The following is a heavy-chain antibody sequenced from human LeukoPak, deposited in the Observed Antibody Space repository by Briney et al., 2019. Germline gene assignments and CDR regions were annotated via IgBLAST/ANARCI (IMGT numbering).Heavy chain of an antibody. D-gene: IGHD3-22*01. CDR3: AIHYYDTKDAFDI. Sequence: ASVKVSCKASGYTFSNYAMHWVRQAPGQRLEWMGWINAGNGNIKYSQKLPGRVTITRDTSASTGYMELSSLRSEDTAVYYCAIHYYDTKDAFDIWGQGTMVTVSS. CDR1: GYTFSNYA. V-gene: IGHV1-3*01. CDR2: INAGNGNI. J-gene: IGHJ3*02.